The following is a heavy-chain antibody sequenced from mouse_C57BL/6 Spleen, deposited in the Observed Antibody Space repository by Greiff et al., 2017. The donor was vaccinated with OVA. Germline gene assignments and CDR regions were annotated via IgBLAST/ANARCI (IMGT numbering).Heavy chain of an antibody. CDR3: ARYYYGSSYPCFDY. J-gene: IGHJ2*01. D-gene: IGHD1-1*01. Sequence: VQLQQSGPELVKPGASVKISCKASGYAFSSSWMNWVKQRPGKGLEWIGRIYPGDGDTNYNGKFKGKATLTADKSSSTAYMQLSSRTSEDSAVYFCARYYYGSSYPCFDYWGQGTTLTVSS. CDR1: GYAFSSSW. CDR2: IYPGDGDT. V-gene: IGHV1-82*01.